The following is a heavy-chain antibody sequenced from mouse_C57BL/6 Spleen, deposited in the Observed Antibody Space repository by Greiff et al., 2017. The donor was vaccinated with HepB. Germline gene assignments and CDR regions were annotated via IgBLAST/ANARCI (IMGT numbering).Heavy chain of an antibody. CDR2: INPGSGGT. V-gene: IGHV1-54*01. CDR1: GYAFTNYL. D-gene: IGHD2-4*01. J-gene: IGHJ1*03. CDR3: AGDDYDGWYFDV. Sequence: VQLQQSGAELVRPGTSVKVSCKASGYAFTNYLIEWVKQRPGQGLEWIGVINPGSGGTNYNEKFKGKATLTADKSSSTAYMQLSSLTSEDAAVYFCAGDDYDGWYFDVWGTGTTVTVSS.